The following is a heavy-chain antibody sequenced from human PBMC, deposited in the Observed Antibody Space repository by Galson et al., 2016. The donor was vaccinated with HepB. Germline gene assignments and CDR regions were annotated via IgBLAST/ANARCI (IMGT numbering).Heavy chain of an antibody. J-gene: IGHJ3*01. CDR1: GGSVSSGSYY. Sequence: SETLSLTCTVSGGSVSSGSYYWSWIRQPPGKGLEWIGYIYYSGSTKYNPSLKSRVTISVDTSKNQFSLNLSSVTAADTAVYYCARDRLAAAASWVAFDLWGQGTMVTVSS. V-gene: IGHV4-61*01. CDR3: ARDRLAAAASWVAFDL. D-gene: IGHD6-13*01. CDR2: IYYSGST.